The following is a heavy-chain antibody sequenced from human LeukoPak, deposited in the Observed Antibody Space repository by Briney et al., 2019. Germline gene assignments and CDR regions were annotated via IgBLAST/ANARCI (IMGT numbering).Heavy chain of an antibody. CDR2: IYHSGST. Sequence: SSETLSLTCTVSGYSISSGYYWGWIRQPPGKGLEWIGSIYHSGSTYYNPSLKSRVTISVDTSKNQFSLKLSPVTAADTAVYYCARGPPRYSSGWGQGTLVTVSS. V-gene: IGHV4-38-2*02. J-gene: IGHJ4*02. CDR1: GYSISSGYY. CDR3: ARGPPRYSSG. D-gene: IGHD6-19*01.